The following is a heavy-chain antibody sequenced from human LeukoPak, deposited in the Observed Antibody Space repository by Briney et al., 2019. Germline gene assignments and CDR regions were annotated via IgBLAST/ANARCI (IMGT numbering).Heavy chain of an antibody. V-gene: IGHV3-9*01. CDR1: GFTFDDYA. CDR3: AKDLRRWFGESPTLDPMH. J-gene: IGHJ4*02. D-gene: IGHD3-10*01. Sequence: GRSLRLSRAASGFTFDDYAMHWVRQAPGKGLEWVSGISWNSGSVGYADSVKGRFTISRDNAKKSLYLQMNSLRAEDTALYYCAKDLRRWFGESPTLDPMHWGLGTLVTVSS. CDR2: ISWNSGSV.